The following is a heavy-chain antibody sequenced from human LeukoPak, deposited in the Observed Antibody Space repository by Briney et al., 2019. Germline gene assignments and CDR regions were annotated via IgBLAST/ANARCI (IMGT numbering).Heavy chain of an antibody. D-gene: IGHD3-22*01. J-gene: IGHJ4*02. Sequence: GGSLRLSCAASGFTFSSYAMHWVRQAPGKGLEWVAVISYDGSNKYYADSVKGRFTISRDNSKNTLYLQMNSLRAEDTAVYYCARKVYDTNPPDYWGQGTLVTVSS. V-gene: IGHV3-30-3*01. CDR1: GFTFSSYA. CDR2: ISYDGSNK. CDR3: ARKVYDTNPPDY.